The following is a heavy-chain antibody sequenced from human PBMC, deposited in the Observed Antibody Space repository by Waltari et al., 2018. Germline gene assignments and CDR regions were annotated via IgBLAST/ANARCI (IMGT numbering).Heavy chain of an antibody. D-gene: IGHD3-3*01. CDR1: GFTFSSYW. CDR3: AREVRHYDFWSGYSHFDY. Sequence: EVQLVESGGGLVQPGGSLRLSCAASGFTFSSYWMSWVRQAPGKGLEWVANIKQEGSEKYYVDSVKCRFTISRDNAKNSLYLQMNSLRAEDTAVYYCAREVRHYDFWSGYSHFDYWGQGTLVTVSS. V-gene: IGHV3-7*01. CDR2: IKQEGSEK. J-gene: IGHJ4*02.